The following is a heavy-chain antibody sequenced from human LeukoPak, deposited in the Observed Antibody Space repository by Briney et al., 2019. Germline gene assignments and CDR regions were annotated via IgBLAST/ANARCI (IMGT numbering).Heavy chain of an antibody. CDR2: IAAAGNT. Sequence: GGSLRLSCVASGFTFRTYDFHWVRQAAGEGLEWVSSIAAAGNTFYLDSVKGRFTISRENAENSLYLQMNSLRAGDTAVYYCARGAEIGFDPWGQGTLVTVSS. V-gene: IGHV3-13*01. CDR3: ARGAEIGFDP. J-gene: IGHJ5*02. D-gene: IGHD1-14*01. CDR1: GFTFRTYD.